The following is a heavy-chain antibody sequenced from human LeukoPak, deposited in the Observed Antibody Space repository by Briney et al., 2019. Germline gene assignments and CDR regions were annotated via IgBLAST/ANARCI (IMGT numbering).Heavy chain of an antibody. J-gene: IGHJ3*02. V-gene: IGHV3-23*01. CDR1: GFTFSSYV. CDR2: ISDSGGDT. Sequence: GGSLRLSCAASGFTFSSYVMSWVRRAPGKGLEWVSSISDSGGDTYYADSVKGRFTISRDNAKNSLYLQMNSLRAEDTAVYYCARDHAYSFDIWGQGTLVTVSS. D-gene: IGHD2-2*01. CDR3: ARDHAYSFDI.